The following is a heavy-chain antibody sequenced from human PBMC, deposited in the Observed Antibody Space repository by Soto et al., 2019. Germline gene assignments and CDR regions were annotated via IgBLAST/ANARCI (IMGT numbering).Heavy chain of an antibody. D-gene: IGHD5-12*01. J-gene: IGHJ1*01. CDR1: GFRFSGFG. CDR3: ARDLGGYVHLWDKSNY. Sequence: QVQLVESGGGVVQPGAFLTLSCAASGFRFSGFGMHWVRQAPGKGLEWVAVISFDASEKFYVDSVKGRFSISRDDSHSKVFLQMNSLRREDTGVYYCARDLGGYVHLWDKSNYWGQGTLVNVS. CDR2: ISFDASEK. V-gene: IGHV3-30*04.